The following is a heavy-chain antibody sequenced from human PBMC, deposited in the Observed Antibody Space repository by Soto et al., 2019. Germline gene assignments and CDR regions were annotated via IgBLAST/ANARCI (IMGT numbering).Heavy chain of an antibody. CDR1: GFSLSTGGMG. Sequence: SGPTLVNPTQTLTLTCTFSGFSLSTGGMGVGWIRQPPGRALEWLALIYWDGDRRYSPSLMNRLTTAKDTSKNQVVLTMTNMDPVDTATYYCVHSRCGGDCLQSYASHYYYGVDIWGQGTTVTVS. V-gene: IGHV2-5*02. CDR2: IYWDGDR. CDR3: VHSRCGGDCLQSYASHYYYGVDI. J-gene: IGHJ6*02. D-gene: IGHD2-21*02.